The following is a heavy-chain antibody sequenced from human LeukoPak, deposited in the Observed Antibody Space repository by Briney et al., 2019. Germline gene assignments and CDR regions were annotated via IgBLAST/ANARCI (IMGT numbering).Heavy chain of an antibody. D-gene: IGHD6-13*01. CDR2: FDPEDGET. V-gene: IGHV1-24*01. J-gene: IGHJ4*02. CDR1: GYTLTEVS. CDR3: ATGTVSSSWLGIFDF. Sequence: ASVKVSCKISGYTLTEVSMHWVRQAPGKGLEWMGRFDPEDGETLSAQRFQGRLTMTEDTSADTAYMELSSLTSDDTALYYCATGTVSSSWLGIFDFWGQGTLVAVSS.